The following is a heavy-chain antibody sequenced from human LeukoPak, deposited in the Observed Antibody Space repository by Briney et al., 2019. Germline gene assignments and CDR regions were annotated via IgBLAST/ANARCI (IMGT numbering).Heavy chain of an antibody. CDR3: ARDLASGHHDY. V-gene: IGHV3-30-3*01. Sequence: PGGSLRLSCAASGFTFSCYAMHWVRQAQGKGLEWVAVISYDGSNKYYADSVKGRFTISRDNSKNPLYLQMNSLRAEDTAVYYCARDLASGHHDYWGQGTLVTVSS. CDR2: ISYDGSNK. D-gene: IGHD6-19*01. J-gene: IGHJ4*02. CDR1: GFTFSCYA.